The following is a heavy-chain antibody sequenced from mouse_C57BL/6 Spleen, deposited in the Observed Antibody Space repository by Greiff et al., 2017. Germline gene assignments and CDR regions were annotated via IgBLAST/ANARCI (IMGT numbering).Heavy chain of an antibody. CDR3: ARSRDGYPFAY. J-gene: IGHJ3*01. D-gene: IGHD2-3*01. V-gene: IGHV1-80*01. Sequence: QVQLQQSGAELVKPGASVKISCKASGYAFSSYWMNWVKQRPGKGLEWIGQIYPGDGDTNYNGKFKGKATLTADKSSSTAYMQLSSLTSEDAAVYFCARSRDGYPFAYWGQGTLVTVSA. CDR2: IYPGDGDT. CDR1: GYAFSSYW.